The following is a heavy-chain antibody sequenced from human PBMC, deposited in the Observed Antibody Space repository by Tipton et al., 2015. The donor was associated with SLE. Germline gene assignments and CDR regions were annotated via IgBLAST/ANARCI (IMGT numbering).Heavy chain of an antibody. Sequence: QLVQSGAEVKKPGASVKVSCKVSGYTLTELSMHWVRQAPGKGLEWMGGFDPEDGETIYAQKFQGRVTMTEDTSTDTAYMELCSLRSEDTAVYYCATDFMAVPTQTYQHGGQGPLVTVSS. CDR1: GYTLTELS. CDR3: ATDFMAVPTQTYQH. D-gene: IGHD4-17*01. CDR2: FDPEDGET. V-gene: IGHV1-24*01. J-gene: IGHJ1*01.